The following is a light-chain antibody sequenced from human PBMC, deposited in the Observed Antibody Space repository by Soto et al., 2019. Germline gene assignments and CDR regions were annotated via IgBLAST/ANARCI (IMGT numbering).Light chain of an antibody. Sequence: EIVLTQSPGTLSLSPGERATLSCRASQSVSSSYLAWYQQKPGQPPRLLISDASSRATGIPDRFSGSGSGTDFTLTISILEPEDFAVYYCQQYGRSPPSWTFGQGTKVEIK. V-gene: IGKV3-20*01. CDR2: DAS. J-gene: IGKJ1*01. CDR1: QSVSSSY. CDR3: QQYGRSPPSWT.